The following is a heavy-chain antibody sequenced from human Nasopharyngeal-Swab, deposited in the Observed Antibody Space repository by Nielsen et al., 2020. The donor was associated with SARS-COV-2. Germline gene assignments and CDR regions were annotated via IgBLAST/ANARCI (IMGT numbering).Heavy chain of an antibody. V-gene: IGHV3-48*03. D-gene: IGHD1-7*01. CDR3: AGEGTGTTGGMDV. Sequence: GESLKISCAASGFTFSSYEMNWVRQAPGKGLEWVSYISSSGSTIYYADFVKSRSTISRDNAKNSLYLQMISLRAEDTAVYYCAGEGTGTTGGMDVWGQGTTVTVSS. J-gene: IGHJ6*02. CDR1: GFTFSSYE. CDR2: ISSSGSTI.